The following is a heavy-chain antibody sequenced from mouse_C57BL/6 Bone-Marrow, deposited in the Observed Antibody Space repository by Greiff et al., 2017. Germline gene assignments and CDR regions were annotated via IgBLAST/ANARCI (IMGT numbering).Heavy chain of an antibody. CDR2: IYPRDGST. J-gene: IGHJ2*01. CDR1: GYTFTSYD. Sequence: QVQLKQSGPELVKPGASVKLSCKASGYTFTSYDINWVKQRPGQGLEWIGWIYPRDGSTKYNEKFKGKATLTVDTSSSTANMELHSLTSEDSAVYFCATGGKDYWGQGTTLTVSS. D-gene: IGHD2-1*01. CDR3: ATGGKDY. V-gene: IGHV1-85*01.